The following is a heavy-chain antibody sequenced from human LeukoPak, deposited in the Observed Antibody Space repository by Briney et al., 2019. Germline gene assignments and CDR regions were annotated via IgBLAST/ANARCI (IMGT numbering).Heavy chain of an antibody. D-gene: IGHD5-12*01. Sequence: SETLSLTCAVYGRSFSGYYWSWIRQPPGKGLEWIGEINHSGSTNYNPSLKSRVAISVDTSKNQFSLKLSSVTAADTAVYYCARGNIVAPDGFDYYYYYYMDVWGKGTTVTVSS. J-gene: IGHJ6*03. CDR2: INHSGST. CDR3: ARGNIVAPDGFDYYYYYYMDV. CDR1: GRSFSGYY. V-gene: IGHV4-34*01.